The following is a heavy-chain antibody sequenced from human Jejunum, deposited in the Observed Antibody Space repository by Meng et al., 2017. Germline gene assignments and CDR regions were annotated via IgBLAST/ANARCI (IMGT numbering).Heavy chain of an antibody. CDR2: IGAGGGTT. J-gene: IGHJ4*02. CDR3: TNKDYTTWTDF. D-gene: IGHD3-3*01. Sequence: SCVASGFTFSSYAMNWVRQAPGKGLEWVSVIGAGGGTTFYADSVKGRFTISRDNSMNTLYLQMNSLRAEDTAVYYCTNKDYTTWTDFWGQGTLVTVSS. V-gene: IGHV3-23*01. CDR1: GFTFSSYA.